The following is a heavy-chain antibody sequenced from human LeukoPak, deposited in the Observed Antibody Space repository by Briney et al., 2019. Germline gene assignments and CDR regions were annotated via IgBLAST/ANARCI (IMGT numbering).Heavy chain of an antibody. V-gene: IGHV4-61*02. CDR1: GGSISSSSYY. CDR3: ARAAIAAAARYDY. D-gene: IGHD6-13*01. Sequence: PSETLSLTCTVSGGSISSSSYYWSWIRQPAGKGLEWIGRIYNSGSTDYNPSLKSRVTMSVDTSKNQFSLKLSSVTAADTAVYYCARAAIAAAARYDYWGQGTLVTVSS. CDR2: IYNSGST. J-gene: IGHJ4*02.